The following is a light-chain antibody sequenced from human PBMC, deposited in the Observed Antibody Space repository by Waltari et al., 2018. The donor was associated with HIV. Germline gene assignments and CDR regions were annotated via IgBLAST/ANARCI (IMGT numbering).Light chain of an antibody. CDR3: LLSYSGAWV. CDR1: PGAVTSGHY. J-gene: IGLJ3*02. V-gene: IGLV7-46*01. Sequence: QAVVTQEPSLTVSPGGTVTLTCGSSPGAVTSGHYPYWFQQKPGQAPRTLIYDTNNKHSWTPARFSGSLLGGKAALTLSGAQPEDEAEYYCLLSYSGAWVFGGGTKLTVL. CDR2: DTN.